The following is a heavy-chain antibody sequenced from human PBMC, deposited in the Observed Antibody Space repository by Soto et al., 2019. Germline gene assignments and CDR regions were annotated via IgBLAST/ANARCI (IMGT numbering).Heavy chain of an antibody. V-gene: IGHV3-23*01. J-gene: IGHJ4*02. Sequence: EVQLWEPGGGLVQPGGSLRLSCAVSGFTFSSHVMSWVRQAPVEWLEWVSGISGTGGTYYAGSVKGRFTISRDNSNNELYLQMNNLRDEDTAVYYCVKDRRGAYCSGGICYSPDYWGQGTLVIVSS. D-gene: IGHD2-15*01. CDR3: VKDRRGAYCSGGICYSPDY. CDR2: ISGTGGT. CDR1: GFTFSSHV.